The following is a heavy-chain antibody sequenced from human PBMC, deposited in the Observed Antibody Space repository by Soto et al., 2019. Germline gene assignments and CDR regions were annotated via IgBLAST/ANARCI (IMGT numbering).Heavy chain of an antibody. J-gene: IGHJ4*02. CDR1: GYTFTGYY. D-gene: IGHD2-15*01. Sequence: ASVKVSCKASGYTFTGYYMHWVRQAPGQGLEWMGWINPNSGGTNYAQKFQGRVTMTRDTSISTAYMELGRLRSDDTAVYYCAREWGGGTAYYFDYWGQGTMVTVYS. V-gene: IGHV1-2*02. CDR3: AREWGGGTAYYFDY. CDR2: INPNSGGT.